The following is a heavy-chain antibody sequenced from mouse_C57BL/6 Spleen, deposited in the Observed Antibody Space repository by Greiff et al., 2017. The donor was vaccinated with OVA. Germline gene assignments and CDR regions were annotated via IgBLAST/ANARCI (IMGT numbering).Heavy chain of an antibody. CDR2: INYDGSST. D-gene: IGHD2-1*01. CDR3: AGAGGNGDYFDY. V-gene: IGHV5-16*01. Sequence: EVMLVESEGGLVQPGSSMKLSCTASGFTFSDYYMAWVRQVPEKGLEWVANINYDGSSTYYLDSLKSRFIISRDNAKNILYLQMSSLKSEDTATYYCAGAGGNGDYFDYWGQGTTLTVSS. CDR1: GFTFSDYY. J-gene: IGHJ2*01.